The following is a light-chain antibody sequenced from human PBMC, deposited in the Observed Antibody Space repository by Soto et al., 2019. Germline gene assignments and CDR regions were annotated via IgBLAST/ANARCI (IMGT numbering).Light chain of an antibody. CDR3: QQYGGSPRT. CDR2: GAS. V-gene: IGKV3-15*01. J-gene: IGKJ1*01. CDR1: QSVSSN. Sequence: IVMTQSPATLSVSPWERATLSCGASQSVSSNLAWYQQRPGQAPRLLIFGASTRATGIPARFSGSGSGTAFTLTISSLQSEDFAIYYCQQYGGSPRTFGQGTKVDIK.